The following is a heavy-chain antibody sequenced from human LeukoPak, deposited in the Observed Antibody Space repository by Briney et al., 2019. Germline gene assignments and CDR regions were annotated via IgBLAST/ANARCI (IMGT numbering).Heavy chain of an antibody. J-gene: IGHJ4*02. Sequence: PGGSLRLSCAASGFNIDGYGMSWVRQAPGKGLEWVSGINWNGGSTGYADSVKGRFTISRDSAKNSLYLQMNSLRAEDTALYYCARVEYSSGWLDYWGQGTLVTVSS. CDR1: GFNIDGYG. CDR3: ARVEYSSGWLDY. D-gene: IGHD6-19*01. CDR2: INWNGGST. V-gene: IGHV3-20*04.